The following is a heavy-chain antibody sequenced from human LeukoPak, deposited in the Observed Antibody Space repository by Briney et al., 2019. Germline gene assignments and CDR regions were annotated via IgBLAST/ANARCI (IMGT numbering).Heavy chain of an antibody. D-gene: IGHD5-12*01. J-gene: IGHJ6*02. Sequence: PGRSLRLSCAASGFTFSSYAMHWVRQAPGKGLEWVSGISYDGSNKYYADSVKGRFTISRDNSKNTLYLQMNSLRAEDTAVYYCARVGDIGDGMDVGSQGTTATVPS. CDR3: ARVGDIGDGMDV. CDR1: GFTFSSYA. V-gene: IGHV3-30*04. CDR2: ISYDGSNK.